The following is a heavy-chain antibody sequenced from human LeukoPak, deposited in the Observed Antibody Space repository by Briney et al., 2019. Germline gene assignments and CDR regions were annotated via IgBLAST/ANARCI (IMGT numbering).Heavy chain of an antibody. D-gene: IGHD3-10*01. CDR1: GGSISSGGYY. J-gene: IGHJ6*02. CDR3: ARDREYGINYYYYGMDV. CDR2: IYYSGST. Sequence: SETLSLTCTVSGGSISSGGYYWSWIRQHPGKGLEWIGYIYYSGSTYYNPSLKSRVTISVDTSKNQFSLKLSSVTAADTAVYYCARDREYGINYYYYGMDVWGQGTTVTVSS. V-gene: IGHV4-31*03.